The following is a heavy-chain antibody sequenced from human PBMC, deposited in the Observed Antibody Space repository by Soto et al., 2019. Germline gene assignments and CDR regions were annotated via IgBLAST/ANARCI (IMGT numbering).Heavy chain of an antibody. Sequence: SETLSLTCTVSGASVSSPTHYWNWIRQSPGKGLEWIGFVYYSGITNYSPSLKSRVTISLDTSKTQFSLRLTSVTAAATAVYYCARTRDNNINYDYALDVWGQATTVTVSS. CDR3: ARTRDNNINYDYALDV. D-gene: IGHD4-17*01. CDR1: GASVSSPTHY. V-gene: IGHV4-61*01. J-gene: IGHJ6*02. CDR2: VYYSGIT.